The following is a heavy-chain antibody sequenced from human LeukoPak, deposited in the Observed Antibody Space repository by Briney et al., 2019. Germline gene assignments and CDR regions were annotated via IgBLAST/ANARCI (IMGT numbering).Heavy chain of an antibody. CDR3: AREIRSASGRMATITGAFDI. CDR2: IYYSGST. D-gene: IGHD5-12*01. J-gene: IGHJ3*02. V-gene: IGHV4-59*13. CDR1: GGSISSYY. Sequence: PSETLSLTCTVSGGSISSYYWSWIRQPPGKGLEWIGYIYYSGSTHYNPSLKSRVTISVDTSKNQFSLKLSSVTAADTAVYYCAREIRSASGRMATITGAFDIWGQGTMVTVSS.